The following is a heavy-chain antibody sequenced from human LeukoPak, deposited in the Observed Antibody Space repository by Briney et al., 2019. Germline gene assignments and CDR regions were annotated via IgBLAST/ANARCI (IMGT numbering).Heavy chain of an antibody. CDR2: TKQGGSEK. V-gene: IGHV3-7*05. J-gene: IGHJ4*02. D-gene: IGHD3-3*01. CDR3: ARDLDSWSGFFDH. CDR1: GFRFSSYW. Sequence: GGSLRLSCAASGFRFSSYWMSWVRQAPGKGLEWVANTKQGGSEKYYVDSVKGRFTISRDNAKNSLHLQMNSLRAEDTAVYYCARDLDSWSGFFDHWGQGTLVTVSS.